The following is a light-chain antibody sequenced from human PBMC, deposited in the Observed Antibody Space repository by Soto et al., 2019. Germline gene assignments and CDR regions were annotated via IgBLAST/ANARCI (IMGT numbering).Light chain of an antibody. J-gene: IGKJ1*01. CDR2: GAS. Sequence: EVGMTQSPATLSVSPGERAILSCRASQSVSSNLAWYQQRPGQAPRLLIYGASTRATGIPARFSGSGSGTEFTLTISSLQSEDFAFYYCQQYNNWPWTFGQGTKVDNK. CDR1: QSVSSN. CDR3: QQYNNWPWT. V-gene: IGKV3-15*01.